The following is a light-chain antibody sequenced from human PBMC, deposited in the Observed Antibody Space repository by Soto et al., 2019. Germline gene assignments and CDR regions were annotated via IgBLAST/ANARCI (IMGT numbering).Light chain of an antibody. CDR2: TND. CDR1: SSNIGSNA. V-gene: IGLV1-44*01. Sequence: QSVLTQPPSASGTPGQRVTISCPGSSSNIGSNAVNWYQQVPGTAPKLLIYTNDRRPSGVPDRISGSKSGTSASLAISGLQSEDEADYYCGAWDDTLNGPLFGGGTKLTVL. CDR3: GAWDDTLNGPL. J-gene: IGLJ3*02.